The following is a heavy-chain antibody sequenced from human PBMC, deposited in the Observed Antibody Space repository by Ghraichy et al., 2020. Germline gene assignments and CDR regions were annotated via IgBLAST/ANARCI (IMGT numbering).Heavy chain of an antibody. CDR2: IYYSGST. Sequence: SETLSLTCTVSGGSISSYYWSWIRQPPGKGLEWIGYIYYSGSTNYNPSLKSRVTISVDTSKNQFSLKLSSVTAADTAVYYCARARSYDILTGPENWFDPWGQGTLVTVSS. CDR1: GGSISSYY. D-gene: IGHD3-9*01. J-gene: IGHJ5*02. V-gene: IGHV4-59*01. CDR3: ARARSYDILTGPENWFDP.